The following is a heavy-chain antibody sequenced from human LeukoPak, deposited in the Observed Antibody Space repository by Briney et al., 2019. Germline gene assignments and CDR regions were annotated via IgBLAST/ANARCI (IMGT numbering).Heavy chain of an antibody. CDR3: ARARYANAWYAFDI. D-gene: IGHD3-16*01. CDR2: LSHSGST. CDR1: GGSVSTYY. J-gene: IGHJ3*02. Sequence: SETLSLTCTVSGGSVSTYYWSWIRQPPGRGLEWIGYLSHSGSTDSNPSLQSRVTTLVDTSKNQFSLKLTSVTAADTAVYYCARARYANAWYAFDIWGQGTMVTVPS. V-gene: IGHV4-59*02.